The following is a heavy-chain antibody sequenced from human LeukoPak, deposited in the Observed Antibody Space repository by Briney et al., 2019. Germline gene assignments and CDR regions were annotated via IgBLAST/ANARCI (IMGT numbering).Heavy chain of an antibody. Sequence: SQTLSLTCTVSGGLISSGDFYWSWIRQPAGKGLEWIGYISYSGSTHYNPSLKSRVTMSVDTSKSQFSLEVTSLTAADTAVYYCARVPYGYSLGYCGGECYSGAFDIWGQGTMVTVSS. CDR2: ISYSGST. V-gene: IGHV4-30-4*01. CDR1: GGLISSGDFY. D-gene: IGHD2-21*01. CDR3: ARVPYGYSLGYCGGECYSGAFDI. J-gene: IGHJ3*02.